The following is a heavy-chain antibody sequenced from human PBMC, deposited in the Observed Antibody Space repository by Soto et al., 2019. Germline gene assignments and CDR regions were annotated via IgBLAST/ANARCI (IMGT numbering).Heavy chain of an antibody. J-gene: IGHJ4*02. CDR2: SNHSGST. D-gene: IGHD3-16*02. CDR1: GVSFSGYY. CDR3: ARVNDDYIWGSYRTFDY. Sequence: VPLQQWGAGLLKPSETLSLTCAVYGVSFSGYYWSWIRQPPGNGLDWIGESNHSGSTNYTPSLKSRVTISVATSKNQFSRKRSSVTSADTTVYYCARVNDDYIWGSYRTFDYWGQGTMVTVSS. V-gene: IGHV4-34*01.